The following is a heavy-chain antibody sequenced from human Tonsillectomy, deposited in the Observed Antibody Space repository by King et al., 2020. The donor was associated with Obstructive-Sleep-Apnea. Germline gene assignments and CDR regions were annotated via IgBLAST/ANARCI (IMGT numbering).Heavy chain of an antibody. Sequence: VQLQESGPGLVKPSQTLSPTCTVSGGSISSGGYYWGWIRQPPGEGLEWIGYIYYSGGTHYNPSPKSRVTISVETSKNPFSLKLSPVTAADTAVYYCAREGYGGNSVDYWGQGTLVTVSS. D-gene: IGHD4-23*01. CDR1: GGSISSGGYY. CDR2: IYYSGGT. V-gene: IGHV4-30-4*01. J-gene: IGHJ4*02. CDR3: AREGYGGNSVDY.